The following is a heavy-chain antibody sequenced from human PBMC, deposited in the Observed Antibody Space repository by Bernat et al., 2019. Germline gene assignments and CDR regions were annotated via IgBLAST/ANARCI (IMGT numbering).Heavy chain of an antibody. CDR3: ARGTSTSDPYMDV. CDR2: ISSSSSYT. CDR1: GFTFSDYY. D-gene: IGHD4-11*01. V-gene: IGHV3-11*03. Sequence: QVQLLESGGGLVKPGGSLRLSCAASGFTFSDYYMSWIRQAPGKGLDWVSSISSSSSYTNYADSVKGRFTISRDNAKNSLYLQMNSLRAEDTAVDYWARGTSTSDPYMDVWGKGTTVTVSS. J-gene: IGHJ6*03.